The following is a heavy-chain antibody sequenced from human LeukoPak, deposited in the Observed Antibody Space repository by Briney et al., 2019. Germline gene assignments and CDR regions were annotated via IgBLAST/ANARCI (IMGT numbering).Heavy chain of an antibody. D-gene: IGHD2-15*01. CDR1: GFTFSSYA. Sequence: PGGSLRLSCAASGFTFSSYAMSWVRQAPGRGLEWVSAISGSGGSTYYADSVKGRFTISRDNSKNTLYLQMNSLRAEDTAVYYCAKDPSNIVVVVAAKGDYWGQGTLVTVSS. CDR2: ISGSGGST. CDR3: AKDPSNIVVVVAAKGDY. J-gene: IGHJ4*02. V-gene: IGHV3-23*01.